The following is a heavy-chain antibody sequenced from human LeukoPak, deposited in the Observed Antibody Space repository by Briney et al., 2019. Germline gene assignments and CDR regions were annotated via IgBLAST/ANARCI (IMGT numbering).Heavy chain of an antibody. J-gene: IGHJ5*02. CDR2: IRNKANSYAT. D-gene: IGHD6-6*01. V-gene: IGHV3-73*01. Sequence: GGSLRLSCAASGFTFSGSAMHWVRQASGKGLEWVGRIRNKANSYATAYTASVKGRFTISGDDSKNTAYLQMNSLKTEDTAVYYCTRYSSSDNWFDPWGQGTLVTVSS. CDR3: TRYSSSDNWFDP. CDR1: GFTFSGSA.